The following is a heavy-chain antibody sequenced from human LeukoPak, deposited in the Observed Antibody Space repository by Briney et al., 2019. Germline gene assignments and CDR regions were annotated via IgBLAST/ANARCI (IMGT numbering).Heavy chain of an antibody. Sequence: SETLSLTCTVSGGSISSYYWSWIRQPPGKGLEWIGYIYYSGSTDYNPSLKSRVTISVDTSKNQFSLKLSSVTAADTAVYYCAKDLDRDGYNSHPDYRGQGTLVTVSS. D-gene: IGHD5-24*01. V-gene: IGHV4-59*12. CDR2: IYYSGST. J-gene: IGHJ4*02. CDR1: GGSISSYY. CDR3: AKDLDRDGYNSHPDY.